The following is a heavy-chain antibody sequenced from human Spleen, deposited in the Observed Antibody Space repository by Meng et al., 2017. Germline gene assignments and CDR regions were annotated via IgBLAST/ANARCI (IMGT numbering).Heavy chain of an antibody. V-gene: IGHV2-5*02. CDR1: GFSLSTSGVG. CDR2: IYWDDEK. CDR3: AHRQGRGYSYGTIFDY. J-gene: IGHJ4*02. Sequence: SGPTLVKPTQTLTLTCTFSGFSLSTSGVGVGWIRQPPGKALEWLALIYWDDEKRYSPFLKSRLTITKDTSKTQVVLTMTNMDPVDTATYYCAHRQGRGYSYGTIFDYWGQGTLVTVSS. D-gene: IGHD5-18*01.